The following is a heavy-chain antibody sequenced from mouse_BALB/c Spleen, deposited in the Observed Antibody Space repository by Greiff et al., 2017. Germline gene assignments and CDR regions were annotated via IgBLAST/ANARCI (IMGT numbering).Heavy chain of an antibody. J-gene: IGHJ2*01. CDR1: GYTFTSYW. Sequence: QVQLKQPGAELVKPGASVKLSCKASGYTFTSYWMHWVKQRPGQGLEWIGEINPSNGRTNYNEKFKSKATLTVDKSSSTAYMQLSSLTSEDSAVYYCARGNYGSRGDFDYWGQGTTLTVSS. D-gene: IGHD1-1*01. CDR3: ARGNYGSRGDFDY. V-gene: IGHV1S81*02. CDR2: INPSNGRT.